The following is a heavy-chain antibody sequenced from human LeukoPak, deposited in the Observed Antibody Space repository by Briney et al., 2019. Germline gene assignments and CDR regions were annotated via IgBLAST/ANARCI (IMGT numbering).Heavy chain of an antibody. CDR2: ISGSGGST. J-gene: IGHJ4*02. D-gene: IGHD5-12*01. CDR3: AKGVSAIVATRSGEALDY. Sequence: GGSLRLSCAASGFTFSSYAMSWVRQAPGKGLEWVSAISGSGGSTYYADSVKGRISISRDNSKNTLYLQMNSLRAEDTAVYYCAKGVSAIVATRSGEALDYWGQGTLVTVSS. CDR1: GFTFSSYA. V-gene: IGHV3-23*01.